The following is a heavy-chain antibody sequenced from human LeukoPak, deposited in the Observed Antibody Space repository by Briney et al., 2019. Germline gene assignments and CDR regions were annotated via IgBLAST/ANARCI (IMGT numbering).Heavy chain of an antibody. Sequence: KSGESLKISCKGSGYSFTTYWISWVRQMPGKGLEWMGRIDPSDSYTNYSPSFQGHVTISADKSISTAYLQWSSLKASDTAMYYCARHLGGYNLRWLSDYWGQGTLVTVSS. CDR1: GYSFTTYW. CDR3: ARHLGGYNLRWLSDY. J-gene: IGHJ4*02. CDR2: IDPSDSYT. D-gene: IGHD5-24*01. V-gene: IGHV5-10-1*01.